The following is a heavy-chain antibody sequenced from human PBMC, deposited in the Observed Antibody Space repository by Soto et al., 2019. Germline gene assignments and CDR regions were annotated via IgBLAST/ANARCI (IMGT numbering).Heavy chain of an antibody. J-gene: IGHJ4*02. Sequence: ASVKVSCKVSGYTLTELSMHWVRQAPGKGLEWMGGFDPEDGETIYAQKFQGRVTMTEDTSADTAYMELSSLRSEDTAVYYCATDFYDSRGLRNPDYWGQGNLVTVSS. D-gene: IGHD3-22*01. CDR3: ATDFYDSRGLRNPDY. V-gene: IGHV1-24*01. CDR1: GYTLTELS. CDR2: FDPEDGET.